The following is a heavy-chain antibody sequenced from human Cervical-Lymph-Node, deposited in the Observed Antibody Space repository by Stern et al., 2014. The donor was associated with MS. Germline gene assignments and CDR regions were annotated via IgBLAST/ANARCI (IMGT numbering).Heavy chain of an antibody. CDR3: ARGRMYHFAS. Sequence: QVQLQESVPGLVKPSESLSLTCTVSGGSITSYYCSWIRKSPGKGLEWMGYIHYSGSPAYNPSLKSRVTISVDSSKNQFSLRLSSATAADTAVYYCARGRMYHFASWGQGTLVTVSS. CDR2: IHYSGSP. J-gene: IGHJ4*02. D-gene: IGHD2-8*01. V-gene: IGHV4-59*01. CDR1: GGSITSYY.